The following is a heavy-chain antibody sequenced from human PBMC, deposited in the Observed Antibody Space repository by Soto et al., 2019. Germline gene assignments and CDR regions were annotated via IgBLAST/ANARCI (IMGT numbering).Heavy chain of an antibody. Sequence: GGSLRLSCAASGFTFSDYYMSWIRQAPGKGLEWVSYISSSSSYTNYADSVKGRFTISRDNAKNSLYLQMNSLRAEDTAVYYCARDFMRLRLGELSFDPWGQGTLVTVSS. CDR3: ARDFMRLRLGELSFDP. D-gene: IGHD3-16*02. J-gene: IGHJ5*02. CDR1: GFTFSDYY. CDR2: ISSSSSYT. V-gene: IGHV3-11*06.